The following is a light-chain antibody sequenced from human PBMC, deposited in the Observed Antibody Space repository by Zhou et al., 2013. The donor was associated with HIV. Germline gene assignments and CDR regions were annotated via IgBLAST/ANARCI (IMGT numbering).Light chain of an antibody. CDR3: QQYDNSPLFT. J-gene: IGKJ3*01. V-gene: IGKV3-11*01. CDR2: DAS. CDR1: QRVYNY. Sequence: PGERATLSCRASQRVYNYLAWYQQKPGQAPRLLIYDASNRATGIPARFSGSGSGTDFTLTISRLEPEDFAVYYCQQYDNSPLFTFGPGTTVDIK.